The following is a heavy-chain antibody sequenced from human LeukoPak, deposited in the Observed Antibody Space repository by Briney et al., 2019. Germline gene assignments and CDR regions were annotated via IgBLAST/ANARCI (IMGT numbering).Heavy chain of an antibody. CDR1: GFTFSSYA. CDR3: ARDSDTSGNHWFFDV. V-gene: IGHV3-23*01. CDR2: ISGSGGST. D-gene: IGHD6-19*01. Sequence: PGGSLRLSCAASGFTFSSYAMSWVRQAPGKGLEWVSAISGSGGSTYYADSVKGRFTISRDNSKNTLYLQIYSLTVVDTAVYYCARDSDTSGNHWFFDVWGRGTLVIASS. J-gene: IGHJ2*01.